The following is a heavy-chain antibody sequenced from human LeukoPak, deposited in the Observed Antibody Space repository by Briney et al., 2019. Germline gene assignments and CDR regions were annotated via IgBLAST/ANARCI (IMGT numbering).Heavy chain of an antibody. CDR2: IYYSGST. CDR1: GGSISSSSYY. CDR3: ARLQYCSGTSCYWFDP. Sequence: SETLSLTCTVSGGSISSSSYYWGWIRQPPGKGLEWIGSIYYSGSTYYNPSLKSRVTISVDTSKNQFSLKLSSVTAADTAVYYCARLQYCSGTSCYWFDPWGQGTLVTVSS. D-gene: IGHD2-2*01. V-gene: IGHV4-39*01. J-gene: IGHJ5*02.